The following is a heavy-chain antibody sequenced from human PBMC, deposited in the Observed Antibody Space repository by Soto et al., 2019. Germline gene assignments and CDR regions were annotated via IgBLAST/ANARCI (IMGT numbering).Heavy chain of an antibody. CDR2: INPNSGGT. J-gene: IGHJ4*02. Sequence: ASVKVSCKASGYTFTGYYMHWVRQAPGQGLEWMGWINPNSGGTNYAQKFQGWVTMTRDTSISTAYMELSRLRSDDTAVYYCARVGGNVEYSSSHFDYWGQGTQVTVSS. V-gene: IGHV1-2*04. D-gene: IGHD6-6*01. CDR3: ARVGGNVEYSSSHFDY. CDR1: GYTFTGYY.